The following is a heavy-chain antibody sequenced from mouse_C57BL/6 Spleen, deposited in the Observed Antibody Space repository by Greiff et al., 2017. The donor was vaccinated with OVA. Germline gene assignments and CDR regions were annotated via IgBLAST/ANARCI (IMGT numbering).Heavy chain of an antibody. V-gene: IGHV5-17*01. CDR3: ARRICGEGYYFDY. Sequence: EVKLVESGGGLVKPGGSLKLSCAASGFTFSDYGMHWVRQAPEKGLEWVAYISSGSSTIYYADTVKGRFTISRDNAKNTLFLQMTSLTSEDTAMYYCARRICGEGYYFDYWGQGTTLTVSS. J-gene: IGHJ2*01. CDR1: GFTFSDYG. D-gene: IGHD6-1*01. CDR2: ISSGSSTI.